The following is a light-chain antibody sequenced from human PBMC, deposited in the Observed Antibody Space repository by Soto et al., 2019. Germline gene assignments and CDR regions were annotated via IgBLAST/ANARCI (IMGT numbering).Light chain of an antibody. CDR1: ESIANN. CDR2: DAY. J-gene: IGKJ5*01. V-gene: IGKV3-11*01. CDR3: QQRHMWPIT. Sequence: TQSPATLSVSPGEGATLSCRASESIANNLAWYQQKPGQAPRLLIYDAYPRAPGIPPRFSGSGSGTDFTLTSSSLEPEDSAVYHCQQRHMWPITFGQGTRPEI.